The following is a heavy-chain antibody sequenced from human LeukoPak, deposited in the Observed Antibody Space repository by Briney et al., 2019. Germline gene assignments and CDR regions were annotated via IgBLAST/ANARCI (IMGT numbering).Heavy chain of an antibody. J-gene: IGHJ3*02. CDR3: ARERQDTIVHSGAFDI. CDR1: GFTFSTYF. V-gene: IGHV3-30-3*01. Sequence: GRSLRLSCAASGFTFSTYFMHWVRQAPGKGLDWVAVIASDGSHTFYVESVKGRFTISRDNSKNTLYLQMNSLRAEDTAVYFCARERQDTIVHSGAFDIWGQGTMVTVSS. D-gene: IGHD3-10*01. CDR2: IASDGSHT.